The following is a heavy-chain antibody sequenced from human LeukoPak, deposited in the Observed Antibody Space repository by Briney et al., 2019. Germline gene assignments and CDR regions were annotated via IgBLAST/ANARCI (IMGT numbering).Heavy chain of an antibody. J-gene: IGHJ4*02. CDR2: IYYSGST. CDR1: GGSISSYY. D-gene: IGHD5-12*01. CDR3: ARGVGVVASIDY. V-gene: IGHV4-59*01. Sequence: SETLSLTCTVSGGSISSYYWSWIRQPPGKGLEWIGYIYYSGSTSYNPSLKSRVTISVDTSKNQFSLKLSSVTAADTAMYYCARGVGVVASIDYWGQGTLVTVSS.